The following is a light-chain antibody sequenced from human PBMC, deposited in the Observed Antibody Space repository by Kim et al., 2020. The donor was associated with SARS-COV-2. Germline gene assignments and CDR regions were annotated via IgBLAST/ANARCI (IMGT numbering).Light chain of an antibody. CDR2: QDT. J-gene: IGLJ2*01. V-gene: IGLV3-1*01. CDR3: QAWDSNTVV. CDR1: KLGDKF. Sequence: SYELTQPPSVSVSPGQTASITCSGEKLGDKFVSWYQQKPGQSPVLVIYQDTWRPSGIPERFSGSNSGNTATLTIGGTQAMDEADYYCQAWDSNTVVFGGG.